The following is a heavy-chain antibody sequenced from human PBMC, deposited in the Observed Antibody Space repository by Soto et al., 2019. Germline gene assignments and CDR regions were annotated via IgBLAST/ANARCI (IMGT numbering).Heavy chain of an antibody. D-gene: IGHD2-15*01. CDR2: ISIGSGSI. Sequence: EVQLVESGGGLVQPGGSRRVSCAASGFSFSNYAMNWVRQATGKGLEWVSYISIGSGSIFYADPVKGRFTISRDDAKKSLYMQMTTLEDEDTAVYYCVRDLSWALDLWGQGTMVNVP. CDR1: GFSFSNYA. V-gene: IGHV3-48*02. J-gene: IGHJ3*01. CDR3: VRDLSWALDL.